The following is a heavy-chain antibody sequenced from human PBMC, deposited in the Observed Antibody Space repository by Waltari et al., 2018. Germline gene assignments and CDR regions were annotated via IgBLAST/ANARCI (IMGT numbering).Heavy chain of an antibody. D-gene: IGHD6-19*01. CDR2: IYPSETAT. V-gene: IGHV5-51*01. J-gene: IGHJ4*02. CDR3: ARLYSSGWYPIDH. CDR1: GYSFTSYW. Sequence: EVQLVQSGAEVKQPGESLKISCKGSGYSFTSYWSGRVRQMPGNGLEWMGYIYPSETATRNRPPYQGQATTSADKYISTAYLQWSGLTAADTAMYYCARLYSSGWYPIDHWGQGTLVTVSS.